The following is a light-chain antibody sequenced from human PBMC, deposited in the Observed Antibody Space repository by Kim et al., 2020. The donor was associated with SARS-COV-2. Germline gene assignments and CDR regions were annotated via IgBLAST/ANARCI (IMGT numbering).Light chain of an antibody. Sequence: SYELTQPPSVSVVPGKTARITCGGNNIGSKSVHWYQQKPAQAPVLVIYYDSDRPSGIPERFSGSNSGNTATLTISRVEAGDEADYYCQVWDSSSDHVVFGGGTQVTDL. J-gene: IGLJ2*01. CDR1: NIGSKS. V-gene: IGLV3-21*04. CDR3: QVWDSSSDHVV. CDR2: YDS.